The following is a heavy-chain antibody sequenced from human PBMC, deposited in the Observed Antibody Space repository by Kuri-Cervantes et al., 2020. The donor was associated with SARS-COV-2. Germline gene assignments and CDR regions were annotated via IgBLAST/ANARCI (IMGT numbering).Heavy chain of an antibody. D-gene: IGHD1-26*01. CDR3: ARELVGATNYYGMDV. Sequence: GSLRLSCTVSGGSISSYYWSWVRQPPGKGLEWIGEINHSGSTNYNPSLKSRVTISGDTSKNQFSLKLSSVTAADTAVYYCARELVGATNYYGMDVWGQGTTVTVSS. CDR1: GGSISSYY. V-gene: IGHV4-34*01. CDR2: INHSGST. J-gene: IGHJ6*02.